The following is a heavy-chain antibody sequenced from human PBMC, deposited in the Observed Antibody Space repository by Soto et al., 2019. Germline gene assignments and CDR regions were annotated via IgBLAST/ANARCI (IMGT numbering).Heavy chain of an antibody. CDR3: ARVTVGYSYGYAFDI. J-gene: IGHJ3*02. V-gene: IGHV1-2*04. D-gene: IGHD5-18*01. Sequence: AASVKVSCKASGYTFTGYYMHWVRQAPGQGLEWMGWINPNSGGTNYAQKFQGWVTMTRDTSISTAYMELSRLRSDDTAVYYCARVTVGYSYGYAFDIWGQGTMVTVSS. CDR1: GYTFTGYY. CDR2: INPNSGGT.